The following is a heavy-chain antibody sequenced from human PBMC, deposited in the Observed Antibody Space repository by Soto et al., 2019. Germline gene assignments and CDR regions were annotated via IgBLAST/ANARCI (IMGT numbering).Heavy chain of an antibody. Sequence: PGGSLRLSCAASGFTFSSYAMHWVRQAPGKGLEWVAVISYDGSNKYYADSVKGRFTISRDNSKNTLYLQMNSLRAEDTAVYYCARERCSGGSCYYYYGMDVWGQGTTVTVSS. D-gene: IGHD2-15*01. J-gene: IGHJ6*02. CDR3: ARERCSGGSCYYYYGMDV. V-gene: IGHV3-30-3*01. CDR1: GFTFSSYA. CDR2: ISYDGSNK.